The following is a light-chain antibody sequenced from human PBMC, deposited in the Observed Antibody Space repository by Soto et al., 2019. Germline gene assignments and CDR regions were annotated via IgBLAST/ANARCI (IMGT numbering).Light chain of an antibody. V-gene: IGKV3-11*01. CDR2: DAS. CDR1: QSVSSY. CDR3: QQRSNWPPT. Sequence: VFTQSPATLSLSPGERATLSGRASQSVSSYLAWYQQKPGQAPRLLIYDASNRATGIPARFSGSGSGTDFTLTISSLEPEDFAVYYCQQRSNWPPTFGGGTK. J-gene: IGKJ4*01.